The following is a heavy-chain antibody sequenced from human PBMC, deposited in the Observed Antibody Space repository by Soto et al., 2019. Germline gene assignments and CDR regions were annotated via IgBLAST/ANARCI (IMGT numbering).Heavy chain of an antibody. CDR1: GFTFRSFT. CDR2: ISSNSAYI. Sequence: GGSLRLSCAASGFTFRSFTMNWVRQAPGKGLEWVSTISSNSAYIYYTDALRGRFTISRDNAKNSLHLQMNSLRAEDTAVYYCTRDASRDSSARGWFDPWGPGNLATVSS. CDR3: TRDASRDSSARGWFDP. V-gene: IGHV3-21*01. J-gene: IGHJ5*02. D-gene: IGHD6-13*01.